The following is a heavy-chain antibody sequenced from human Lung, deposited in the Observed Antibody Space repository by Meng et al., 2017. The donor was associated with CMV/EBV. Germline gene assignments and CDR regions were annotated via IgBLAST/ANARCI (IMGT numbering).Heavy chain of an antibody. CDR1: GGSVSSGSYY. J-gene: IGHJ6*02. V-gene: IGHV4-61*01. CDR2: FYYSGST. CDR3: ARDYGWGAVTRYYYYGMDV. Sequence: LXXTVSGGSVSSGSYYWSWIRQPPGKGLEWIGYFYYSGSTNYNPSLKGRVTISVATSKNQFSLKLGSVTATDTAVDYFARDYGWGAVTRYYYYGMDVXGQGXTVTVSS. D-gene: IGHD3-16*01.